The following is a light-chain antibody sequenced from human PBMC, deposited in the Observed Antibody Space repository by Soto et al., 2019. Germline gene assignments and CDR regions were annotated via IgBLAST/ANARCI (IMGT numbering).Light chain of an antibody. Sequence: DIQLTQSPPTLSASVGDRVTITCRASQSVGIWLAWYQHKPGKSPKVFVSGASSLETGVPSRFGGSGSATEFTLVINGLQADYSATYYCQQYCAYPLTFGQGTKVEVK. CDR2: GAS. CDR1: QSVGIW. CDR3: QQYCAYPLT. J-gene: IGKJ1*01. V-gene: IGKV1-5*01.